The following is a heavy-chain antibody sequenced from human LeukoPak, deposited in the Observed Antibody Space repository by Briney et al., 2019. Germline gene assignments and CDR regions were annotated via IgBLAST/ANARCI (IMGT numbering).Heavy chain of an antibody. CDR3: ATGVYGSRTTSFADY. CDR1: GFIFSSYG. CDR2: ISNDGSDK. J-gene: IGHJ4*02. V-gene: IGHV3-30*03. Sequence: PGGSLRLSCAASGFIFSSYGMHWVRQAPGKGREWAAVISNDGSDKYYADPVKGRFTISRDNYNNTLYLQMNSLRVEDTAVYYCATGVYGSRTTSFADYWGQGTLVTVSS. D-gene: IGHD3-10*01.